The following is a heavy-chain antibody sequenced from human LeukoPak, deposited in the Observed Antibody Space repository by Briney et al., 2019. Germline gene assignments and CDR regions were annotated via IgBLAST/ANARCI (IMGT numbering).Heavy chain of an antibody. CDR3: ASPIAVAGTWSFDY. CDR1: GFTFSSYA. CDR2: ISGSGGST. V-gene: IGHV3-23*01. Sequence: PGGSLRLSCAASGFTFSSYAMSWVRQAPGKGLEWVSAISGSGGSTYYADSVKGRFTTSRDNSKNTLHLRVNSLRAEDTAVYYCASPIAVAGTWSFDYWGQGTLVTVSS. D-gene: IGHD6-19*01. J-gene: IGHJ4*02.